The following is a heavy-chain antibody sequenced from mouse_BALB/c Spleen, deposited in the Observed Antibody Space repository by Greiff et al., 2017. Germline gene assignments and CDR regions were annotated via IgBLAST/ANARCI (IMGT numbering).Heavy chain of an antibody. V-gene: IGHV14-3*02. CDR3: VYGYDEGAMDY. Sequence: EVQLQQSGAELVKPGASVKLSCTASGFNIKDTYMHWVKQRPEQGLEWIGRIDPANGNTKYDPKFQGKATITADTSSNTAYLQLSSLTSEDTAVYYCVYGYDEGAMDYWGQGTSVTVSS. J-gene: IGHJ4*01. CDR1: GFNIKDTY. D-gene: IGHD2-2*01. CDR2: IDPANGNT.